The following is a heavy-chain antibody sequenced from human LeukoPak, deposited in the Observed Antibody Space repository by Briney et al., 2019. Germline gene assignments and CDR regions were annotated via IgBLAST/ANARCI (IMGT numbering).Heavy chain of an antibody. V-gene: IGHV3-23*01. CDR1: GFTFSSYA. D-gene: IGHD1-26*01. Sequence: GGSLRLSCAASGFTFSSYAMSWVRQAPGKGLEWVSAISGSGGSTYYADSVKGRFTISRDNSKNTLYLQINSLRAEDTAVYYCAKDVGDGRELLLDPWGQGTLVTVSS. CDR2: ISGSGGST. J-gene: IGHJ5*02. CDR3: AKDVGDGRELLLDP.